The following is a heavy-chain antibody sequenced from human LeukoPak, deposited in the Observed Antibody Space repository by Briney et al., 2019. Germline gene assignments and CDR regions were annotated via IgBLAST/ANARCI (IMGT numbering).Heavy chain of an antibody. D-gene: IGHD3-22*01. J-gene: IGHJ1*01. CDR1: GFTFSSYS. Sequence: GGSLRLSCAASGFTFSSYSMSWVRQAPGKGLEWVSSISSSSSYIYYADSVKGRYTISRDNAKNSLYLQMNSLRAEDTAVYYCATYDSSGYYPPYFQHWGQGTLVTVSS. CDR2: ISSSSSYI. V-gene: IGHV3-21*01. CDR3: ATYDSSGYYPPYFQH.